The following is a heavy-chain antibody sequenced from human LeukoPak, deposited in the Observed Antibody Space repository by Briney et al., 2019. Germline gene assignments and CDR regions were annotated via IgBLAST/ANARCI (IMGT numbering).Heavy chain of an antibody. D-gene: IGHD3-3*01. CDR3: ARDLREYDFWSGYFAFDY. Sequence: GGSLRLSCAASGFTFSSYWMSWVRQAPGKGLEWVANIKQDGSEKYYVDSVKGRFTISRDNAKNSLYLRMNSLRAEDTAVYYCARDLREYDFWSGYFAFDYWGQGTLVTVSS. V-gene: IGHV3-7*01. J-gene: IGHJ4*02. CDR1: GFTFSSYW. CDR2: IKQDGSEK.